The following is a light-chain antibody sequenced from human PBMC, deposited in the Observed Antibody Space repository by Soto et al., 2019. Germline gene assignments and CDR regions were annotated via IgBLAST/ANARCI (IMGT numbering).Light chain of an antibody. CDR1: QSVSSY. CDR2: DAS. V-gene: IGKV3-11*01. Sequence: IVLTQSSATLSLSPGERATLSCRASQSVSSYLAWYQQKPGQAPRLLIYDASNRATGIPARFSGSGSGTDFTLTISSLEPEDFAVYYCQQSSNLLTFGGGTQVDIK. CDR3: QQSSNLLT. J-gene: IGKJ4*01.